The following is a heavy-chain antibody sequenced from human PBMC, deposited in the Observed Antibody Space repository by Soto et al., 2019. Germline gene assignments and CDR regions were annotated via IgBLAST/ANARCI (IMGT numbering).Heavy chain of an antibody. CDR1: GFTVSSNY. CDR3: QLEAGCDY. J-gene: IGHJ4*02. D-gene: IGHD1-1*01. CDR2: IYSGGST. V-gene: IGHV3-66*01. Sequence: EVQLVESGGGLVQPGGSLRLSCAASGFTVSSNYMSWVRQAPGKGLESLSVIYSGGSTYYADSVKGRFTISRDNSKNAVYLQMNSLRAEDTAVYYCQLEAGCDYWGQGTLVTVSS.